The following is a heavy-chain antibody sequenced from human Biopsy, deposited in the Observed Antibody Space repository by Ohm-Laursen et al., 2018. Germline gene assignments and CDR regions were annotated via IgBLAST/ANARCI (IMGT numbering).Heavy chain of an antibody. V-gene: IGHV4-61*01. D-gene: IGHD6-19*01. CDR2: IYDRGST. J-gene: IGHJ4*02. CDR3: ARGMRSSGWPYFDS. CDR1: GDSVSSGRFY. Sequence: SDTLSLTCTVSGDSVSSGRFYWTWIPPPPGQGLEYIGYIYDRGSTANYNPSLESRVTMSVDMPKNQFSLKLSSVTAADTAIYYCARGMRSSGWPYFDSWGQGTLVTVSS.